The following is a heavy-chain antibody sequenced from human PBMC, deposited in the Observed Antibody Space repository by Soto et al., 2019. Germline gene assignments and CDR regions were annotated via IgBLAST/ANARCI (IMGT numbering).Heavy chain of an antibody. Sequence: QVQLVESGGGVVQPGRSLRLSCAASGFTFSSYGMHWVRQAPGKGLEWVAVIWYDGSNKYYPDSVKGRFTISRDDSENTLYLQMTVVRAGDTAVYYCAREAKVVGASTPLRSFYYGMGVWGQGTTVTVSS. CDR2: IWYDGSNK. J-gene: IGHJ6*02. D-gene: IGHD3-16*01. V-gene: IGHV3-33*01. CDR1: GFTFSSYG. CDR3: AREAKVVGASTPLRSFYYGMGV.